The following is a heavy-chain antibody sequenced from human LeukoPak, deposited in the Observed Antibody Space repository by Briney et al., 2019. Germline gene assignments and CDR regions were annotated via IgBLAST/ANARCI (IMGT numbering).Heavy chain of an antibody. Sequence: GGSLRLSCSASGFTLSNYWIHWVRHAPGKGLVWVSRINTDGSSTNYADSVRGRFTISRDNSKNTLFLQMNSLRAEDTAVYYCAKRLDAGMVRGVNFDYWGQGTLVTVSS. V-gene: IGHV3-74*01. J-gene: IGHJ4*02. D-gene: IGHD3-10*01. CDR3: AKRLDAGMVRGVNFDY. CDR2: INTDGSST. CDR1: GFTLSNYW.